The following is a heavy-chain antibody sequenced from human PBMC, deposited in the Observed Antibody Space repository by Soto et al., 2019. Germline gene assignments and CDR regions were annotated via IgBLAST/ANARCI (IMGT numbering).Heavy chain of an antibody. Sequence: ASVKVSCKASGGTFSSYAISWVRQAPGQGLEWMGGIIPIFGTANYAQKFQGRVTITADESTSTACMELSSLRSEDTAVYYCASLSYGDVYFDYWGQGTLVTVSS. D-gene: IGHD4-17*01. V-gene: IGHV1-69*13. CDR3: ASLSYGDVYFDY. CDR1: GGTFSSYA. CDR2: IIPIFGTA. J-gene: IGHJ4*02.